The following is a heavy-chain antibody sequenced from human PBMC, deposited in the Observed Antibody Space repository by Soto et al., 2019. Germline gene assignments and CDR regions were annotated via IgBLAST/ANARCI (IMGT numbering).Heavy chain of an antibody. CDR3: ARDLGSGQQLVFALYGMDV. CDR2: ITSTSSAI. D-gene: IGHD6-13*01. CDR1: GFPFSFYS. V-gene: IGHV3-48*02. J-gene: IGHJ6*02. Sequence: GGSLRLSCAASGFPFSFYSMSWVRQAPGKGLEWISYITSTSSAINYADSVRGRFTISRDNGMQSLFLHMNSLRDEDTAVYYCARDLGSGQQLVFALYGMDVWGQGTTVTVSS.